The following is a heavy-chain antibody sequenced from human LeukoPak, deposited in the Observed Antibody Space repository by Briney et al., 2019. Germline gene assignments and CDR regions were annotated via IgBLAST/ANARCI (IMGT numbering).Heavy chain of an antibody. CDR2: IMPLFGTA. CDR3: ARDVHGDYGSGWFDP. J-gene: IGHJ5*02. D-gene: IGHD4-17*01. Sequence: ASVKVSCKTSGGTFNNSAISWVRQAPGQGLEWLGGIMPLFGTAGYAQKFQGRVTITKDESTRTVYLELNSLKSDDTAVYYCARDVHGDYGSGWFDPWGQGTLVSVSS. CDR1: GGTFNNSA. V-gene: IGHV1-69*05.